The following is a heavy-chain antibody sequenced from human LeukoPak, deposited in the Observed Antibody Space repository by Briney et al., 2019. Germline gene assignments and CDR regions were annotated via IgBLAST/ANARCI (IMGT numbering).Heavy chain of an antibody. Sequence: SETLSLTCTVSGDSINGGGYYWSWIRQHPGKGLEWIGHIYYSGSTYYNPSLKSRITISVDTSKSHFSLKLSSVTAADTAVYYCARAKTAPKYYFDYWGQGTLVTVSS. CDR2: IYYSGST. V-gene: IGHV4-31*03. J-gene: IGHJ4*02. CDR3: ARAKTAPKYYFDY. D-gene: IGHD5-18*01. CDR1: GDSINGGGYY.